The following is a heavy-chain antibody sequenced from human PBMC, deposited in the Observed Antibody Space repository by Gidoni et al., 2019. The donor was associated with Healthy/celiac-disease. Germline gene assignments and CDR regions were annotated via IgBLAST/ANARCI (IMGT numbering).Heavy chain of an antibody. Sequence: EVQLLEAGGGLVQPGGSLRRSCAASGFTFSSYAMSWVRQAPGKGLEWVSAISGSGGSTYYADSVKGRFTISRDNSKNTLYLQMNSLRAEDTAVYYCAKHGPDYDFWSGYLLYYYGMDVWGQGTTVTVSS. V-gene: IGHV3-23*01. J-gene: IGHJ6*02. CDR3: AKHGPDYDFWSGYLLYYYGMDV. D-gene: IGHD3-3*01. CDR2: ISGSGGST. CDR1: GFTFSSYA.